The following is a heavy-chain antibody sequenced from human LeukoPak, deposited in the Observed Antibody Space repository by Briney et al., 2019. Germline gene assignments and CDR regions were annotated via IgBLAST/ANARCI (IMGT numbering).Heavy chain of an antibody. CDR1: GFTFSSYA. V-gene: IGHV3-23*01. CDR2: ISGSGGST. J-gene: IGHJ3*01. CDR3: ARGMRQIDDAFDL. D-gene: IGHD6-25*01. Sequence: GGSLRLSCAASGFTFSSYAMSWVRQAPGKGLEWVSAISGSGGSTYYADSVKGRFTISRDNSKNTLYLQMNSLRAEDTAMYYCARGMRQIDDAFDLWGQGTMVTVSS.